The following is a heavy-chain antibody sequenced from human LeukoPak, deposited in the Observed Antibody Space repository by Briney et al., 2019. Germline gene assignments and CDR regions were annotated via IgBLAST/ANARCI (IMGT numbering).Heavy chain of an antibody. J-gene: IGHJ4*02. CDR2: INHSGST. D-gene: IGHD3-22*01. CDR3: ARGIYYDSSGPDY. V-gene: IGHV4-39*07. Sequence: PSETLSLTCTVSGGSISSGSYYWSWIRQPPGKGLEWIGEINHSGSTNYNPSLKSRVTISVDTSKNQFSLKLSSVTAADTAVYYCARGIYYDSSGPDYWGQGTQVTVSS. CDR1: GGSISSGSYY.